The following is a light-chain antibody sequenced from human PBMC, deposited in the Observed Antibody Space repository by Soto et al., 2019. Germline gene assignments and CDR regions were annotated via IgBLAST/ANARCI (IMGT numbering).Light chain of an antibody. J-gene: IGKJ5*01. Sequence: DIQMTQSPSSVSASVGDRVTISCRASEDINSRLAWYQQKPGNAPKLLIYAAFILQSGVPSRFSGYGSGTDFTLSISSLQPEDFATYYCQQADSFPITFGQRTRLE. CDR2: AAF. CDR1: EDINSR. CDR3: QQADSFPIT. V-gene: IGKV1-12*01.